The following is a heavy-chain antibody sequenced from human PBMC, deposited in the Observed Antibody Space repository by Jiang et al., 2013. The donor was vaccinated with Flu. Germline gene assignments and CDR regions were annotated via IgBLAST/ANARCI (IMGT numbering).Heavy chain of an antibody. CDR2: GHT. Sequence: GHTYYNPSLKSRLTISLDTSENQFSLKLTSMTAADTAVYYCARHGATTWNHYFDYWGQGTLVTVSS. V-gene: IGHV4-31*02. D-gene: IGHD1-1*01. J-gene: IGHJ4*02. CDR3: ARHGATTWNHYFDY.